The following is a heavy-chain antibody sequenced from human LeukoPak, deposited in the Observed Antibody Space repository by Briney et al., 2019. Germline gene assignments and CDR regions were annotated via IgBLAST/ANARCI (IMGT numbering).Heavy chain of an antibody. V-gene: IGHV3-74*01. CDR3: AGRYCSGGTCYYY. J-gene: IGHJ4*02. Sequence: SGGSLRLSCAASGFTFSTFWMHWVRQAPGEGLVWVSRINSDGSSTNYADSVKGRFTISRDNAKNTLYLQMNSLRAEDTAVYYCAGRYCSGGTCYYYWGQGTLVTVSS. CDR1: GFTFSTFW. CDR2: INSDGSST. D-gene: IGHD2-15*01.